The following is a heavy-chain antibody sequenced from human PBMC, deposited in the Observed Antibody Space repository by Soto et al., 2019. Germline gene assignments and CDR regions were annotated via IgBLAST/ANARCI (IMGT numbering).Heavy chain of an antibody. CDR3: ARGLCTGGTCYGLTVDF. CDR1: GYTFSNYG. CDR2: MSPFSGNT. J-gene: IGHJ3*01. D-gene: IGHD2-15*01. Sequence: GASVKVSCKTSGYTFSNYGINWVRHVPGQGFEWMGWMSPFSGNTGSAQKFQGRVSLTRNTSINTSYMELSSLTSDDTAVYYCARGLCTGGTCYGLTVDFWGQGTTVTVSS. V-gene: IGHV1-8*02.